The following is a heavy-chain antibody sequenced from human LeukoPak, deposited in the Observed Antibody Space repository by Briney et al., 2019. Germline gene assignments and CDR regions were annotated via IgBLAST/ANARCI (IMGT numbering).Heavy chain of an antibody. Sequence: PGGSLRLSCAASGFTLSSYEMNWVRQAPGKGLEWVSYISSSGSTIYYADSVKGRFTISRDNAKNSLYLQMNSLRAEDTAVYYCARGQRITMVRGIAFDIWGQGTMVTVSS. D-gene: IGHD3-10*01. J-gene: IGHJ3*02. CDR3: ARGQRITMVRGIAFDI. V-gene: IGHV3-48*03. CDR2: ISSSGSTI. CDR1: GFTLSSYE.